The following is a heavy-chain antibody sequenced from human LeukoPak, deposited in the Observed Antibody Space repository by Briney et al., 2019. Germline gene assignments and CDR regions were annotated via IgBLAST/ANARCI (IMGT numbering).Heavy chain of an antibody. CDR3: AKVNNWNSPLFDY. Sequence: GGSLRLSCAASGFTFSSYAMYWVRQAPGKGLEWVSDISGSGSNTYYAVSVMGWFTISRDNSKNTLYLQMNSLRAEDTAVYYCAKVNNWNSPLFDYWGQGNLVAVSS. CDR2: ISGSGSNT. J-gene: IGHJ4*02. CDR1: GFTFSSYA. D-gene: IGHD1-7*01. V-gene: IGHV3-23*01.